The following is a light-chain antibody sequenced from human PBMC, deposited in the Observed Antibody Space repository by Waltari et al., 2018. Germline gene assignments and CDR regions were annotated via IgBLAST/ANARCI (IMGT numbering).Light chain of an antibody. Sequence: SSSATESVASNLSWDQRKPGQAPTLGIYGASSSDTGTPDRFSGSASGTAFTFTISSVQSEAFAVYYGQPYTNWPYTFGEGTKLEI. CDR3: QPYTNWPYT. J-gene: IGKJ2*01. CDR2: GAS. V-gene: IGKV3-15*01. CDR1: ESVASN.